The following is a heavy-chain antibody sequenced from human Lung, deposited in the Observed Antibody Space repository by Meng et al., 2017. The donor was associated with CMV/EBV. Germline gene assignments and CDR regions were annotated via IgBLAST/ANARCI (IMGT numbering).Heavy chain of an antibody. CDR3: ARAPGLSLAAAASDAYFDK. CDR2: IKPNSGAT. D-gene: IGHD6-13*01. V-gene: IGHV1-2*02. Sequence: SVKVSCXASGYTFTNYYIHWVRQAPGQGLEWMGWIKPNSGATNYVQKFQGRLTVTRDTSITTAYMELTRLGSDDTAVYYCARAPGLSLAAAASDAYFDKWGQGTLVTVSS. CDR1: GYTFTNYY. J-gene: IGHJ4*02.